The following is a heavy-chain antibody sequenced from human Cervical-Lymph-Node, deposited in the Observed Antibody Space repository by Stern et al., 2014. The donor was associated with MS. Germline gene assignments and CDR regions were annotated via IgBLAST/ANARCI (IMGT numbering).Heavy chain of an antibody. J-gene: IGHJ4*02. CDR1: GYSFTANW. CDR2: IYPGESDT. V-gene: IGHV5-51*01. Sequence: EVQLVQSGAEVKKPGESLKISCKGSGYSFTANWIAWVRQMPGKGLEWMGSIYPGESDTRSSPSFQGQVAISADKSISTAYLQWSSLKASDTAMYYCARDYGDYAFDYWGQGTLVTVSS. CDR3: ARDYGDYAFDY. D-gene: IGHD4-17*01.